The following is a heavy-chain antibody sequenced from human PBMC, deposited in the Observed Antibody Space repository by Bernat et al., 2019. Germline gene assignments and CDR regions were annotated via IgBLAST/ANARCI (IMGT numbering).Heavy chain of an antibody. Sequence: ESGPGLVKPSETLSLTCTISHGFIFDNYWRWIRQVPGRESEWVGYIYESGMPEYNPPLKRRVTLSGDTSRSQVYLTLKSLTAADTAVYYCVRTRDGYFFDYWGQGTLVTVSS. CDR3: VRTRDGYFFDY. CDR2: IYESGMP. V-gene: IGHV4-59*01. CDR1: HGFIFDNY. D-gene: IGHD4-17*01. J-gene: IGHJ4*02.